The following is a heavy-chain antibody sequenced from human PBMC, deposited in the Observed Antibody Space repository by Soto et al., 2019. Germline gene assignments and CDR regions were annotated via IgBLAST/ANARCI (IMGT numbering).Heavy chain of an antibody. V-gene: IGHV3-9*01. J-gene: IGHJ4*02. D-gene: IGHD3-9*01. CDR1: GFTFDDYA. Sequence: GGSLRLSCAASGFTFDDYAMHWVRQAPGKGLEWVSGISWNSGSIGYADSVKGRFTISRDNAKNSLYLQMNSLRAEDTALYYCAKDAAYYDILTGLDYWGQGTLVTVSS. CDR2: ISWNSGSI. CDR3: AKDAAYYDILTGLDY.